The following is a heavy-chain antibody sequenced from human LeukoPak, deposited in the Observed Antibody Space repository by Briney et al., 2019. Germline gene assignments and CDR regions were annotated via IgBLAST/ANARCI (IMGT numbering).Heavy chain of an antibody. CDR3: ARHRPEGSCPLDS. CDR1: GDSISSYY. V-gene: IGHV4-59*01. J-gene: IGHJ4*02. Sequence: PSETLSLTCTVSGDSISSYYWSWIRQPPGKGLEWIGYMYYSGSTSYNPSLKSRVTMSVDTSKNQFSLKLSSVTAADTAVYYCARHRPEGSCPLDSWGQGALVTVSS. CDR2: MYYSGST.